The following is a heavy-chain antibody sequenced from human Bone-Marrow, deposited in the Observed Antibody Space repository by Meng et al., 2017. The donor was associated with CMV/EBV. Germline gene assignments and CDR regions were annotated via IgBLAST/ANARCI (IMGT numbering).Heavy chain of an antibody. CDR1: GGSFSGYY. CDR3: ARDQVGATPFDY. Sequence: SETLSLTCAVSGGSFSGYYWSWIRQAPGKGLEWIGEIYHSGSTNYNPSLKSRVTISVDKSKNQSSLKLSSVNTAETAVDYCARDQVGATPFDYWGQGTLVTVSS. J-gene: IGHJ4*02. CDR2: IYHSGST. V-gene: IGHV4-34*01. D-gene: IGHD1-26*01.